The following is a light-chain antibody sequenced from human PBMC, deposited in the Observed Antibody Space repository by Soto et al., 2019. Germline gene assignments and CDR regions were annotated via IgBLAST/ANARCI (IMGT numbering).Light chain of an antibody. CDR1: QSVSSY. CDR3: QQYSISPRT. V-gene: IGKV3-20*01. Sequence: EIVXTXXXXTLSLSPGERATLSCRASQSVSSYLAWYQQKPGQAPRLLIYGASSRATGIPDRFSGSGSGTDFTLTISRLEPEDFAVYYCQQYSISPRTFGQGTKVEIK. CDR2: GAS. J-gene: IGKJ1*01.